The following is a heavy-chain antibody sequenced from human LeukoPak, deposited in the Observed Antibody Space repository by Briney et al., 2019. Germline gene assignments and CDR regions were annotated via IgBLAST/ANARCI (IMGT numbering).Heavy chain of an antibody. D-gene: IGHD3-3*01. CDR3: ATPHRPLEWLLLDY. CDR2: FDPEDGET. CDR1: VYTLTELS. Sequence: ASVKVSCKVSVYTLTELSMHWVRQAPGKGLEWMGGFDPEDGETIYAQKFQGRVTMTEDTSTDTAYMELSSLRSEDTAVYYCATPHRPLEWLLLDYWGQGTLVTVSS. V-gene: IGHV1-24*01. J-gene: IGHJ4*02.